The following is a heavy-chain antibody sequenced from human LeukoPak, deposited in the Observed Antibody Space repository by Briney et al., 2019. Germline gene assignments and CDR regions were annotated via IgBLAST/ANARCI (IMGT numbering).Heavy chain of an antibody. V-gene: IGHV3-21*01. D-gene: IGHD1-26*01. CDR2: ITRSSSYI. CDR3: ATSGSGGNYPLDY. CDR1: GFTFSSYA. Sequence: GGSLRLSCAASGFTFSSYAMNWVRQAPGNGLEWVSSITRSSSYIYYADSVKGRFTISRDNAKNSLFLQVNSLRAEDTALYYCATSGSGGNYPLDYWGQGTLVTVSS. J-gene: IGHJ4*02.